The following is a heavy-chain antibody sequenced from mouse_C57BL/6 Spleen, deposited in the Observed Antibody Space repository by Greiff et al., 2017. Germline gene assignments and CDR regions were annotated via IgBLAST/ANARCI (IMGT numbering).Heavy chain of an antibody. Sequence: VQLQESGAELVKPGASVKISCKASGYAFSSYWMNWVKQRPGKGLEWIGQIYPGDGDTNYNGKFKGKATLTADKSSSTAYMQLSSLTSEDSAVYFCARREIYGGYSPWFAYWGQGTLVTVSA. V-gene: IGHV1-80*01. D-gene: IGHD2-3*01. J-gene: IGHJ3*01. CDR2: IYPGDGDT. CDR1: GYAFSSYW. CDR3: ARREIYGGYSPWFAY.